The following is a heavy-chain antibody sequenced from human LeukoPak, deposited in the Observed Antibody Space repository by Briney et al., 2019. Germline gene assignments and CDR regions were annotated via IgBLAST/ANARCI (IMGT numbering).Heavy chain of an antibody. CDR3: AHLSRIKVLREALRIFDS. V-gene: IGHV2-5*02. CDR2: IYWDDDK. Sequence: GSGPTLVNPTQTLTLTCTFSGFSLSTSGVGVGWIRQPPGKALEWLALIYWDDDKRYSPSLSSRLTITKDTSKNQVVLTMTNMDPVDTATYYCAHLSRIKVLREALRIFDSWGQGTLVTVSS. CDR1: GFSLSTSGVG. D-gene: IGHD3-10*01. J-gene: IGHJ4*02.